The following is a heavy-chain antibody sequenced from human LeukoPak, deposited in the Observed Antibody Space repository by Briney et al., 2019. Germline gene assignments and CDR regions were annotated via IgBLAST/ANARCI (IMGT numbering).Heavy chain of an antibody. J-gene: IGHJ4*02. CDR3: ARYLPGVRGLPDY. V-gene: IGHV3-30*02. CDR2: IRYDGSNK. D-gene: IGHD2-21*01. CDR1: GFTFSSYG. Sequence: GGSLRLSCAASGFTFSSYGMHWVRQAPGKGLEWVAFIRYDGSNKYYADSVKGRFTISRDNSKNTLYLQMNSLRAEDTAVYYCARYLPGVRGLPDYWGQGTLVTVSS.